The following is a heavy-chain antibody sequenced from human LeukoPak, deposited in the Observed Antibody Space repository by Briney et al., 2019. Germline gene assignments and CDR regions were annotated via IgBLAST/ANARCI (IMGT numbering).Heavy chain of an antibody. Sequence: GGSLRLSCAASGFTFSTSWMSWVRQAPGKGLEWVANIQQDGSAKYYVDSVKGRFTISRDNAKNSLYLQMNSLRAEDTAVYYCARFSLYDNSGYYSWLFDFWGQGTLVAVSS. V-gene: IGHV3-7*01. J-gene: IGHJ4*02. CDR2: IQQDGSAK. D-gene: IGHD3-22*01. CDR1: GFTFSTSW. CDR3: ARFSLYDNSGYYSWLFDF.